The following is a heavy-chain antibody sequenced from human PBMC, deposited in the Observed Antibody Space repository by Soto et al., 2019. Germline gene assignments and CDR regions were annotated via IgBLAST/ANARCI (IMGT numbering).Heavy chain of an antibody. J-gene: IGHJ5*02. V-gene: IGHV1-8*01. CDR3: ARERSAAGTGWFDP. Sequence: QVQLVQSGAEVKKSGASVKVSCKASGYTFTSYDINWVRQATGQGLEWMGWMNPNSGNTGYAQKFQGRVTMTRNNSISTAYLELSSLRYEDTAVYYCARERSAAGTGWFDPWGQGTLVTVSS. CDR2: MNPNSGNT. CDR1: GYTFTSYD. D-gene: IGHD6-13*01.